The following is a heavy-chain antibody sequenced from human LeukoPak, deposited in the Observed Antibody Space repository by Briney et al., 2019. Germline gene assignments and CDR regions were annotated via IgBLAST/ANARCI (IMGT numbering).Heavy chain of an antibody. CDR1: GFTFSSYG. J-gene: IGHJ4*02. CDR3: ASGTTVVTPGRYFFDY. D-gene: IGHD4-23*01. Sequence: PGGSLRLSCAASGFTFSSYGMHWVRQAPGKGLEWVAVISYDGSSKYYADSVKGRFTISRDNSKNTLYLQMNSLRAEDTAVYYCASGTTVVTPGRYFFDYWGQGTLVTVSS. V-gene: IGHV3-30*03. CDR2: ISYDGSSK.